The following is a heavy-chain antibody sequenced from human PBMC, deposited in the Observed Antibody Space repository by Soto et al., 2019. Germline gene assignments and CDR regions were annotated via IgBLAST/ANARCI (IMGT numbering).Heavy chain of an antibody. V-gene: IGHV3-33*01. Sequence: GGSLRLSCAASGFTFSSYGMHWVRQAPGKGLEWVAVIWYDGSNKYYADSVKGRFTISRDNSKNTLYLQMNSLRAEDTAVYYCAGDAVTVASDIGAFDIWGQGTMVT. J-gene: IGHJ3*02. CDR1: GFTFSSYG. CDR2: IWYDGSNK. D-gene: IGHD5-12*01. CDR3: AGDAVTVASDIGAFDI.